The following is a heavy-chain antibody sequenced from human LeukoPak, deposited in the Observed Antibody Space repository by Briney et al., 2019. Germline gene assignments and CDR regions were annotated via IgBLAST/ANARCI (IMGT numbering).Heavy chain of an antibody. CDR3: ARAGDFWSGWTRAFDI. CDR2: IYSGGST. J-gene: IGHJ3*02. D-gene: IGHD3-3*01. Sequence: PGGSLRLSCAASGFTVSSNYMSWVRQAPGKGLEWVSVIYSGGSTYYADSVKGRFTISRDNSKNTLYLQMNSLRAEDTAVYYSARAGDFWSGWTRAFDIWGQGTMVTVSS. V-gene: IGHV3-53*01. CDR1: GFTVSSNY.